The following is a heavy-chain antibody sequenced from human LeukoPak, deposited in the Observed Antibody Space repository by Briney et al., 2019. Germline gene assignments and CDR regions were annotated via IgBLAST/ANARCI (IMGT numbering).Heavy chain of an antibody. CDR3: AKDLGDYGDTGWYFDL. Sequence: GGSLRLSCAASGFTFSSYWMSWVRQAPGKGLEWVAVISYDGSNKYYADSVKGRFTISRDNSKNTPYLQMNSLRAEDTAVYYCAKDLGDYGDTGWYFDLWGRGTLVTVSS. V-gene: IGHV3-30*18. CDR1: GFTFSSYW. CDR2: ISYDGSNK. J-gene: IGHJ2*01. D-gene: IGHD4-17*01.